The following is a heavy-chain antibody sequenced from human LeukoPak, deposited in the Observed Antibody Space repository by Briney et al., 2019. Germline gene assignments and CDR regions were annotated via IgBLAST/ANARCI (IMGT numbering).Heavy chain of an antibody. CDR2: ISGSGGST. J-gene: IGHJ4*02. CDR3: AKVDRSDSGGYTDY. CDR1: GFTVSSYA. V-gene: IGHV3-23*01. D-gene: IGHD3-22*01. Sequence: PGGSLRLSCAASGFTVSSYAMSWVRQAPGKGREWVSAISGSGGSTYYADSVEGRFTISRDNSKNTLYLQMNSLRAEDTAVYYCAKVDRSDSGGYTDYWGQGTLVTVSS.